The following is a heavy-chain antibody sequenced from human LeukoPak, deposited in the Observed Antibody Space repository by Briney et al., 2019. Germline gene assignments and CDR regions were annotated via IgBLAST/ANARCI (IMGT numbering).Heavy chain of an antibody. CDR1: GYTFTSYG. V-gene: IGHV1-18*01. D-gene: IGHD4-23*01. Sequence: ASVKVSCKASGYTFTSYGISWVRQAPGQGLEWMGWISAYNGNTNYAQKLQGRVTMTTDTSTSTAYVELRSLRSDDTAVYYCARDGEEDGGTLPFDYWGQGTLVTVSS. CDR2: ISAYNGNT. CDR3: ARDGEEDGGTLPFDY. J-gene: IGHJ4*02.